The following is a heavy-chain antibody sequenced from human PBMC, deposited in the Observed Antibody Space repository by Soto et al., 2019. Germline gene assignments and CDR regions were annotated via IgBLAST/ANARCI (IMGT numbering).Heavy chain of an antibody. J-gene: IGHJ6*02. CDR2: IIPIFGTA. V-gene: IGHV1-69*01. CDR3: ARDLRGYSYGAYYYYGMDV. D-gene: IGHD5-18*01. Sequence: QVQLVQSGAEVKKPGSSVKVSCKASGGTFSSYAISWVRQAPGHGLEWMGGIIPIFGTANYAQKFQGRVTITADESTSTAYMELSSLRSEDTAVYYCARDLRGYSYGAYYYYGMDVWGQGTTVTVSS. CDR1: GGTFSSYA.